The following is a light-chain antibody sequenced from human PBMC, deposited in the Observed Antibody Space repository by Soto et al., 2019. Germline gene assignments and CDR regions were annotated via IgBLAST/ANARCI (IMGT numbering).Light chain of an antibody. CDR2: DVS. CDR1: SSDVGGYNY. Sequence: QSVLTQPASVSGSPGQSITISCTGTSSDVGGYNYVSWYQQHPGKAPKLMIYDVSNRPSGVSNRFSGSKSGNTASLTISGPQAEDEADYYCSSYTSSSTSFGTGTKFTVL. J-gene: IGLJ1*01. V-gene: IGLV2-14*01. CDR3: SSYTSSSTS.